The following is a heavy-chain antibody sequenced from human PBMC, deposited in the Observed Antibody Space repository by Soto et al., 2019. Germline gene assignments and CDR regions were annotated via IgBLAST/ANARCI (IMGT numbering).Heavy chain of an antibody. Sequence: QVQLVQSGAEVKKPGSSVKVSCKASGGTFSSYTISWVRQAPGQGLEWMGRIIPILGIANYAQKFQGRVTITADKSTSKAYMELRSLRSEDTAVYYCAGYYDILSGYYPFWGQGTMVTVSS. V-gene: IGHV1-69*02. D-gene: IGHD3-9*01. J-gene: IGHJ3*01. CDR1: GGTFSSYT. CDR3: AGYYDILSGYYPF. CDR2: IIPILGIA.